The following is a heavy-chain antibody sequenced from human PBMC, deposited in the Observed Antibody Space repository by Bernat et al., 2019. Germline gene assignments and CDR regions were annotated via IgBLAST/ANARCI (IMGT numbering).Heavy chain of an antibody. CDR2: INWIGGST. D-gene: IGHD1-26*01. V-gene: IGHV3-20*04. Sequence: EVQLVESGGGVVRPGGSLRLSCAASGFTFDDYGMSWVRQAPGKGLEWVLGINWIGGSTGYADSVKGRMTSTRGNAKNSLYLQMNSLRAEDTALYYCAGDSGGYASDFDYWGQGTLVTVSS. CDR3: AGDSGGYASDFDY. CDR1: GFTFDDYG. J-gene: IGHJ4*02.